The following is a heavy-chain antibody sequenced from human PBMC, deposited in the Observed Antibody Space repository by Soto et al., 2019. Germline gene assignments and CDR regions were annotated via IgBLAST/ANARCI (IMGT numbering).Heavy chain of an antibody. CDR2: IYYSGST. CDR1: GGSISSYY. V-gene: IGHV4-59*01. D-gene: IGHD3-3*01. CDR3: ARAYYDFWSGYYADY. J-gene: IGHJ4*02. Sequence: SETLSLTCTVSGGSISSYYWSWTRQPPGKGLEWIGYIYYSGSTNYNPSLKSRVTISVDTSKNQFSLKLSSVTAADTAVYYCARAYYDFWSGYYADYWGQGTLVTVSS.